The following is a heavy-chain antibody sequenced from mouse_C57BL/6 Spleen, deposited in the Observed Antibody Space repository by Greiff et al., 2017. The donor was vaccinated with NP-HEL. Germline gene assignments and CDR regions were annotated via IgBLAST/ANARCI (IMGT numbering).Heavy chain of an antibody. J-gene: IGHJ3*01. CDR2: IDPEDGET. CDR3: ARDYYGSSPAWFAY. Sequence: EVQLQESGAELVKPGASVKLSCTASGFNIKDYYMHWVKQRTEQGLEWIGRIDPEDGETKHAPKFQGKATITADTSSNTAYLQLSSLTSEDTAVYYCARDYYGSSPAWFAYWGQGTLVTVSA. D-gene: IGHD1-1*01. V-gene: IGHV14-2*01. CDR1: GFNIKDYY.